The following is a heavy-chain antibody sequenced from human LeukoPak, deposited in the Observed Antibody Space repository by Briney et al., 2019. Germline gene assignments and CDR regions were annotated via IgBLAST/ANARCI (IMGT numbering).Heavy chain of an antibody. CDR3: AREDWGLDY. Sequence: GGSLRLSCAASGFTFSSYAMHWVRQAPGKGLEWVAVISYDGSNKYYADSVKGRFTMSRDNSKNTLYLQMDSLRAEDTAVYYCAREDWGLDYWGQGTLVTVSS. D-gene: IGHD3/OR15-3a*01. CDR1: GFTFSSYA. J-gene: IGHJ4*02. CDR2: ISYDGSNK. V-gene: IGHV3-30-3*01.